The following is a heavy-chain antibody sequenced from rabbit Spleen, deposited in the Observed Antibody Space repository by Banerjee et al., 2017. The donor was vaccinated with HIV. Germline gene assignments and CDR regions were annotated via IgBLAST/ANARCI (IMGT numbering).Heavy chain of an antibody. V-gene: IGHV1S40*01. CDR3: ARADKTYDCMDL. Sequence: QSLEESGGDLVKPGASLTLTCTASGVSFSSSSYVCWVRQAPGKGLEWIACIYTGDGSTAYASWAKGRFTVSKTSSTTVTLQLNSLTAADTATYFCARADKTYDCMDLWGQGTLVTVS. CDR2: IYTGDGST. J-gene: IGHJ5*01. CDR1: GVSFSSSSY.